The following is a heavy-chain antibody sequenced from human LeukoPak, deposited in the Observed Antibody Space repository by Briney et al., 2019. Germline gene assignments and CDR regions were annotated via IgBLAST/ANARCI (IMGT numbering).Heavy chain of an antibody. V-gene: IGHV7-4-1*02. D-gene: IGHD6-19*01. CDR3: ARVPSYSSGWKDYYYGMDV. CDR2: INTNTGNP. Sequence: GASVKVSCKASGYTFTIYAMNWVRQAPGQGLEWMGWINTNTGNPTYAQGFTGRFVFSLDTSVSTAYLRISSLKAEDTAVYYCARVPSYSSGWKDYYYGMDVWGQGTTVTVSS. J-gene: IGHJ6*02. CDR1: GYTFTIYA.